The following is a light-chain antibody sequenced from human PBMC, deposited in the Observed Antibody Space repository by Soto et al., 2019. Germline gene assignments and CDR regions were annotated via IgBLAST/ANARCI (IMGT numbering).Light chain of an antibody. CDR3: QQYNDSFPYT. Sequence: DIQMTQSPSTLSASVGDRVTITCRASQSISSWLAWYQQKPGAAPKLLIYEASTLESGVPSRFSGSRSGTEFILTVSSLQPDDFATYYCQQYNDSFPYTFGPGTKLEIK. J-gene: IGKJ2*01. CDR1: QSISSW. V-gene: IGKV1-5*03. CDR2: EAS.